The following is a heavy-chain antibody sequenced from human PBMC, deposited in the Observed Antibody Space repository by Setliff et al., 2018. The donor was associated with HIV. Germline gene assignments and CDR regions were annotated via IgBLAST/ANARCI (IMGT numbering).Heavy chain of an antibody. V-gene: IGHV2-5*01. J-gene: IGHJ4*02. CDR3: ARITRFTHYFWGTSYYFDY. Sequence: GSGPTLVNPTQTLTLTCTLSGSSLTTSGVGVGWVRQPPGKALEWVALIYWRDDKRYSPSLKNRLTITKDNSKEQVVLTMTNMDPVDTATYYCARITRFTHYFWGTSYYFDYWGQGTLVTVSS. D-gene: IGHD3-16*01. CDR2: IYWRDDK. CDR1: GSSLTTSGVG.